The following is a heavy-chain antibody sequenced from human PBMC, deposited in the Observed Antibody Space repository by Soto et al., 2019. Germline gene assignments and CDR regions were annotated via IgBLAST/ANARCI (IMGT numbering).Heavy chain of an antibody. D-gene: IGHD6-13*01. V-gene: IGHV1-8*01. CDR1: GYSFTNYD. CDR2: MNPNSGNT. Sequence: QVQLVQSGAEVKKPGASVKVSCKASGYSFTNYDINWVRQATGQGLEWMGWMNPNSGNTGYAQKFQGRVTMTTNTSIGTAYIDLSSLRFDDTAVYYCARASWLGIWGQGTKITVSS. CDR3: ARASWLGI. J-gene: IGHJ3*02.